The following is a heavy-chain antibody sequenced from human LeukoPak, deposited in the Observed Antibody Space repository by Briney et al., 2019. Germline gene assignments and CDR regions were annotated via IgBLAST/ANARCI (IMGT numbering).Heavy chain of an antibody. D-gene: IGHD2-15*01. J-gene: IGHJ5*02. Sequence: PGGSLRLSCAASGFTVSSNYMSWVRQAPGKGLEWVSVIYSGGSTYYADSVKGIFTISRDNSKNTLYLQMNSLRAEDTAVYYCARDSARGCSGGSCYSGGQDNWFDPWGQGTLVTVSS. CDR1: GFTVSSNY. CDR3: ARDSARGCSGGSCYSGGQDNWFDP. V-gene: IGHV3-66*01. CDR2: IYSGGST.